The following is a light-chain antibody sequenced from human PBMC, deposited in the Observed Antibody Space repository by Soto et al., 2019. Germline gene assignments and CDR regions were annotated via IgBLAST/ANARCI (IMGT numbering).Light chain of an antibody. CDR2: GAS. CDR3: QQYGSSPGT. J-gene: IGKJ1*01. V-gene: IGKV3-20*01. Sequence: EIVLTQSPGTLSLSPGEGATLSCRASQSVSSSYLAWYQQKPGQAPRLLIYGASSRATGIPDRFSGSGSGTDFSLTISRLEAEDFAVYYCQQYGSSPGTFGQGTKVEIK. CDR1: QSVSSSY.